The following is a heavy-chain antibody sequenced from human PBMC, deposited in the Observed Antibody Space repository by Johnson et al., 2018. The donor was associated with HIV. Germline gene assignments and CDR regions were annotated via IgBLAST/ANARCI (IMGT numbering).Heavy chain of an antibody. J-gene: IGHJ3*02. CDR1: GFTFDDYA. CDR3: ARGWELHGGLDI. Sequence: VQLVESGGGLVQPGRSLRLSCAASGFTFDDYAMHWVRQVPGKGLEWVSGISWNSVTIGYADSVTGRSTISRDNAKNSLYQQMNNLRSEDTALYYCARGWELHGGLDIWGQGTMVTVSS. V-gene: IGHV3-9*01. CDR2: ISWNSVTI. D-gene: IGHD3-10*01.